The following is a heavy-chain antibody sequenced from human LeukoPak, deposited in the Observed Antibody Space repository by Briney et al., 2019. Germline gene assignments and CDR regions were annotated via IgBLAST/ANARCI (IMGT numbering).Heavy chain of an antibody. CDR1: GGSFSGYY. D-gene: IGHD2-2*01. J-gene: IGHJ6*02. V-gene: IGHV4-34*01. Sequence: SETLSLTCAVYGGSFSGYYWSWIRQPPGKGLEWIGEINHSGSTNYNPSLKSRVTISVDTSKNQFSLKLSSVTAADTAVYYCARGGQNLIVVVPAAMSMDVWGQGTTVTVSS. CDR3: ARGGQNLIVVVPAAMSMDV. CDR2: INHSGST.